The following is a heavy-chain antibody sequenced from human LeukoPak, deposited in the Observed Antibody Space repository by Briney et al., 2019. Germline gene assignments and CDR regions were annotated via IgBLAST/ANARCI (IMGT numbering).Heavy chain of an antibody. J-gene: IGHJ4*02. CDR3: ARGFSH. V-gene: IGHV4-59*12. Sequence: ASETLSLTCTVSGGSIGSNYWTWIRQPPGKGLEYIGYIYYTGATNYNPSLKSRVTISVDTSKNQFSLKLNSVTAADTAVYYCARGFSHWGQGTLVTVSS. CDR2: IYYTGAT. CDR1: GGSIGSNY.